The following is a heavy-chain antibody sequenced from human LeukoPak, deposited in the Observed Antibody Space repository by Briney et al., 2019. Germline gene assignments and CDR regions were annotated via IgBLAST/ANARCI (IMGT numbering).Heavy chain of an antibody. CDR3: ARRLPGWYMDV. CDR1: GFTFSSYD. V-gene: IGHV3-13*01. D-gene: IGHD2-15*01. Sequence: GGSLRLSCAASGFTFSSYDMHWVRQATGKGLEWVSAIGTAGDTYYPGSVRGRFTISRENAKNSLYLQMNSLRAGDTAVYYCARRLPGWYMDVWGQGTTVTVSS. J-gene: IGHJ6*02. CDR2: IGTAGDT.